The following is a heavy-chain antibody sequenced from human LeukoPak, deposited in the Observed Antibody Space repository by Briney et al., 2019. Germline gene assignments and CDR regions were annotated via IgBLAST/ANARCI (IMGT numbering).Heavy chain of an antibody. CDR3: ARGDLHYHDSTRRGFDI. J-gene: IGHJ3*02. V-gene: IGHV3-48*04. D-gene: IGHD3-16*01. CDR1: RFTISSYA. CDR2: ISSSGSTI. Sequence: QTGGSLRLPCAASRFTISSYAMSWVRQAPGKGLEWVSYISSSGSTIYYADSVKGRFTISRDNAKNSLYLQMNSLRAEDTAVYYCARGDLHYHDSTRRGFDIWGQGTMVTVSS.